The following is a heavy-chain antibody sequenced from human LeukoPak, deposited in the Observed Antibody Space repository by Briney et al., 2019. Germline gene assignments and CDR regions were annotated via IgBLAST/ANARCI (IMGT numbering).Heavy chain of an antibody. CDR2: ISANGGRT. D-gene: IGHD6-19*01. CDR1: GFSFSSFF. J-gene: IGHJ5*02. Sequence: GGSLRLSCAASGFSFSSFFMHWVRQAPGKGLEYVSGISANGGRTYYANSVKGRFTISRDNSKNTLYLHLGSLSHEDMAVYYCARGTRFITVAGTSLSFDPWGQGILVIVSS. CDR3: ARGTRFITVAGTSLSFDP. V-gene: IGHV3-64*01.